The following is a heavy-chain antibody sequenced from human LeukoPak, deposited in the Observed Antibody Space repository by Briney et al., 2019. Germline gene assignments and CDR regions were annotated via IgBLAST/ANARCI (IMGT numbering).Heavy chain of an antibody. D-gene: IGHD1-1*01. CDR2: IKSDGTTT. J-gene: IGHJ4*02. Sequence: GGSLRLSCAASGFTFSNYWMHWVRQVPGKGLVWVARIKSDGTTTSYAESVKGRFTISRENAKKTLYLQMNSLRDEDTAVYYCVTGLLETANYWGQGTLVTVSS. V-gene: IGHV3-74*01. CDR1: GFTFSNYW. CDR3: VTGLLETANY.